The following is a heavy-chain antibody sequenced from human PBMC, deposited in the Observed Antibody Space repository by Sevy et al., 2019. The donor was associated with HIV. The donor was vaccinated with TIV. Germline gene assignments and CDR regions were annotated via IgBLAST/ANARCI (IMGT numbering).Heavy chain of an antibody. V-gene: IGHV3-21*01. Sequence: GGSLRLSCAASGFTFSSYSMNWVRQAPGKGLEWVSSISSSSSYIYYEDSVKGRFTISRDNAKNSLYLQMNSLRAEDTAVYYCARDGGVGTMVRGVISPSDYWGQGTLVTVSS. CDR2: ISSSSSYI. CDR1: GFTFSSYS. D-gene: IGHD3-10*01. J-gene: IGHJ4*02. CDR3: ARDGGVGTMVRGVISPSDY.